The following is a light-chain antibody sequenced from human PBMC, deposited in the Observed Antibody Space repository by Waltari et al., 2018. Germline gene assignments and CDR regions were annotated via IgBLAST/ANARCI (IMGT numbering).Light chain of an antibody. CDR2: KAS. CDR1: QSISSW. CDR3: QQYNSSPIT. J-gene: IGKJ5*01. V-gene: IGKV1-5*03. Sequence: DIQMTQSPSTLSASVGDRVTITCRASQSISSWLAWDQQKPGKAPKLLIYKASSLESGVPSRCSGSGSGTEFTLTISSLQPDDFATYYCQQYNSSPITFGQGTRLEIK.